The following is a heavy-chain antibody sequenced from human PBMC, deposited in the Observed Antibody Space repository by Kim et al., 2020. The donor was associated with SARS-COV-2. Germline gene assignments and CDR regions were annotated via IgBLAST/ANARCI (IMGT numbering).Heavy chain of an antibody. J-gene: IGHJ6*03. CDR1: GFTFSSYA. CDR2: ISYDGSNK. Sequence: GGSLRLSCAASGFTFSSYAMHWVRQAPGKGLEWVAVISYDGSNKYYADSVKGRFTISRDNSKNTLYLQMNSLRAEDTAVYYCARGGLPYDVEPNYYMDVWGKGTTVTVSS. CDR3: ARGGLPYDVEPNYYMDV. V-gene: IGHV3-30-3*01. D-gene: IGHD3-3*01.